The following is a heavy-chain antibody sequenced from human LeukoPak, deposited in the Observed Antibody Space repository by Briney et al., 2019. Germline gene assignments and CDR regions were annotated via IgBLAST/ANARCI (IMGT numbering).Heavy chain of an antibody. Sequence: SETLSLTCTVSGGSISSYYWNWIRQTPGKGLEWIGYIYYSGSTYYNPSLKSQITISVDTSKNQFSLKLSSVTAADTAVYYCASQYYYDSSGYYLDYWGQGTLVTVSS. CDR3: ASQYYYDSSGYYLDY. CDR2: IYYSGST. CDR1: GGSISSYY. J-gene: IGHJ4*02. D-gene: IGHD3-22*01. V-gene: IGHV4-59*04.